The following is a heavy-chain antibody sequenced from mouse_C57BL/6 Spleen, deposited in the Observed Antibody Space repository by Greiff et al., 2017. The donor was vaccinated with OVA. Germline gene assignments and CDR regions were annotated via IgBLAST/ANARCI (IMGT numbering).Heavy chain of an antibody. V-gene: IGHV3-6*01. CDR2: ISYDGSN. Sequence: VQLKESGPGLVKPSQSLSLTCSVTGYSITSGYYWNWIRQFPGNKLEWMGYISYDGSNNYNPSLKNRISITRDTSKNQFFLKLNSVTTEDTATYYCARDVNFDYWGQGTTLTVSS. CDR1: GYSITSGYY. J-gene: IGHJ2*01. CDR3: ARDVNFDY.